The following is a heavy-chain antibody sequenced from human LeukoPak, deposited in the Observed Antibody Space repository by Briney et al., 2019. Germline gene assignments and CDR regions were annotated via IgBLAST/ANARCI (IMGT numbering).Heavy chain of an antibody. V-gene: IGHV4-59*01. Sequence: SETLSLTCTVSGGSISSYYWSWIRQPPGKGLEWIGYIYYSGSTNYNPSLKSRVTISVDTSKNQFSLKLSSVTAADTAVYYCAREAVVTATRYNWFDPWGQGTLVTVFS. CDR2: IYYSGST. D-gene: IGHD2-21*02. CDR1: GGSISSYY. J-gene: IGHJ5*02. CDR3: AREAVVTATRYNWFDP.